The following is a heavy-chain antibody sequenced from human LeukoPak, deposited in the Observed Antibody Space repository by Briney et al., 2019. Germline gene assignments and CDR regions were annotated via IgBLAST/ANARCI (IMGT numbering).Heavy chain of an antibody. J-gene: IGHJ4*02. CDR1: GGSISSYY. D-gene: IGHD3-22*01. Sequence: SETLSLTCTVSGGSISSYYWSWIRQPAARGLEWIGRIYTSGCTNYNPSLKSRVTMSVDTSKNQFSLKLSSVTAADTAVYYCARDSAKHPYYYDSSGYQGFDYWGQGTLVTVSS. CDR2: IYTSGCT. V-gene: IGHV4-4*07. CDR3: ARDSAKHPYYYDSSGYQGFDY.